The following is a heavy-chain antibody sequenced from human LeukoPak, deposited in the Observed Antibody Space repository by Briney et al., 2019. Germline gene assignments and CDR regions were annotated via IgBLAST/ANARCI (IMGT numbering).Heavy chain of an antibody. CDR2: FDPEDGET. D-gene: IGHD1-26*01. CDR1: GYTLTELP. V-gene: IGHV1-24*01. CDR3: ATPTQGYSGFDY. Sequence: ASVKVSCKVSGYTLTELPLHWVRQAPGKGLEWMGGFDPEDGETIYAQKFQGRVTMTEDTSTDTAYMELSSLRSEDTAMYYCATPTQGYSGFDYWGQGTLVTVS. J-gene: IGHJ4*02.